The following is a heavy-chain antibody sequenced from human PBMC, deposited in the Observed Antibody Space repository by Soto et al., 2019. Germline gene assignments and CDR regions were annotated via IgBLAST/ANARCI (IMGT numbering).Heavy chain of an antibody. CDR1: GGSISSSSYY. CDR3: ARHGGSGFRLHSGELLIRGWFDP. V-gene: IGHV4-39*01. D-gene: IGHD3-10*01. CDR2: IYYSGST. J-gene: IGHJ5*02. Sequence: SETLSLTCTVSGGSISSSSYYWGWIRQPPGKGLEWIGSIYYSGSTYYNPSLKSRVTITVDTSKNQFSLKLSSVTAADTAVYYCARHGGSGFRLHSGELLIRGWFDPWGQGTLVTVSS.